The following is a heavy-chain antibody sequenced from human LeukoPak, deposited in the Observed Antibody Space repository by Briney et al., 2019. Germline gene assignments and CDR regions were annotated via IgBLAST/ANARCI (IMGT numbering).Heavy chain of an antibody. D-gene: IGHD6-6*01. CDR3: ARDSVAVRPGWFDP. CDR1: GYSFTTYG. J-gene: IGHJ5*02. CDR2: ISAYNGNT. Sequence: ASVKVSCKASGYSFTTYGVNWVRQAPGQGLEWMGWISAYNGNTKYAQKFQGRVTMTTDTSTSTAYVELRSLRSDDTAVYYCARDSVAVRPGWFDPWGQGTLVTVSS. V-gene: IGHV1-18*01.